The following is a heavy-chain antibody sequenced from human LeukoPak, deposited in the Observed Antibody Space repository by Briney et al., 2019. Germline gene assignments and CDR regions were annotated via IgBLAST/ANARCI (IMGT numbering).Heavy chain of an antibody. CDR2: IYYSGNT. CDR3: ARDSYYYDSSGYKYNWFDP. Sequence: SETLSLTCTVSGSSIRSYYWSWIRQPPGKGLEWIGYIYYSGNTDYNPSLKSRVTISVDTSKNQFSLKLNSVTAADTAEYYCARDSYYYDSSGYKYNWFDPWGQGTLVTVSS. V-gene: IGHV4-59*01. J-gene: IGHJ5*02. D-gene: IGHD3-22*01. CDR1: GSSIRSYY.